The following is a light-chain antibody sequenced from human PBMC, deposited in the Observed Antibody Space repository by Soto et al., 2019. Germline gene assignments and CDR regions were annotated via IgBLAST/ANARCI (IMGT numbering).Light chain of an antibody. J-gene: IGLJ3*02. CDR2: GNS. V-gene: IGLV1-40*01. CDR3: QSYDSSLSGWV. CDR1: SSNIGAGYD. Sequence: QSVLTQPPSVSGAPGQRATISWTGSSSNIGAGYDVHWYQQLPGTAPKLLIYGNSNRPSGVPDRFSGSKSGTSASLAITGLQAEDEADYYCQSYDSSLSGWVFGGGTKVTVL.